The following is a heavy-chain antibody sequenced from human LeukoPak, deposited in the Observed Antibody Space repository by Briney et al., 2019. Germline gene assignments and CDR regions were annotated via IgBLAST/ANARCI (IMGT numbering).Heavy chain of an antibody. J-gene: IGHJ5*01. Sequence: GESLKISCKASGYSLNNFWIGWVRQMPGKGLEWMGMIYLRDSDTRYSPSFRGHVTFSADKSIGTAFLQWSSLKASDTGMYYCARPSTGDYDSWGQGTLVSVSS. CDR1: GYSLNNFW. V-gene: IGHV5-51*01. CDR2: IYLRDSDT. D-gene: IGHD4-17*01. CDR3: ARPSTGDYDS.